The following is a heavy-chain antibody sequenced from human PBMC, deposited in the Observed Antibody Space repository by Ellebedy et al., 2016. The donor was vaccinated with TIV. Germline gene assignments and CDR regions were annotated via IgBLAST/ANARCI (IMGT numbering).Heavy chain of an antibody. D-gene: IGHD6-6*01. CDR3: ARDAGSSRYYFDY. Sequence: AASVKVSCKASGGTFSSYAISWVRQAPGQGLEWMGGIIPIFGTANYAQKFQGRVTITADESTSTAYMELSSLRSEDTAVYYCARDAGSSRYYFDYWGQGTLVTVSS. V-gene: IGHV1-69*13. J-gene: IGHJ4*02. CDR2: IIPIFGTA. CDR1: GGTFSSYA.